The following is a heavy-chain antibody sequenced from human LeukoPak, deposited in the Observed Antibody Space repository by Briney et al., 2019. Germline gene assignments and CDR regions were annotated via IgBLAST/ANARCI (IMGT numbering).Heavy chain of an antibody. CDR1: VGSPCSYL. CDR3: ASLPSRYCSSTSCYPYYFDY. CDR2: IYDSGRA. Sequence: PLESLSLTSTVSVGSPCSYLASSIGQPPGTGGEWMGHIYDSGRAKYTPPIQSRVTISVDASKNQFSLKLSSVTAADTAVYYCASLPSRYCSSTSCYPYYFDYWGQGTLVTVSS. J-gene: IGHJ4*02. D-gene: IGHD2-2*01. V-gene: IGHV4-59*01.